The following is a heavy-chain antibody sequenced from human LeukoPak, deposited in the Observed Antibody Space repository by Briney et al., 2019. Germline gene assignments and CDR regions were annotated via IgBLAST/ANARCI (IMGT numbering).Heavy chain of an antibody. CDR2: IRYDGSNK. CDR1: GFTFSSYG. J-gene: IGHJ4*02. CDR3: AKEQPNYYDSSGYSDYFDY. V-gene: IGHV3-30*02. Sequence: GGSLRLSCAASGFTFSSYGMHWVRQAPGKGLGWVAFIRYDGSNKYYADSVKGRFTISRDNSKNTLYLQMNSLRAEDTAVYYCAKEQPNYYDSSGYSDYFDYWGQGTLVTVSS. D-gene: IGHD3-22*01.